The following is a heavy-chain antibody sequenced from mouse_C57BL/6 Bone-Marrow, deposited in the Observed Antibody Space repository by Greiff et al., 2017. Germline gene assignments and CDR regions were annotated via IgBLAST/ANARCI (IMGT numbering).Heavy chain of an antibody. V-gene: IGHV5-9*01. J-gene: IGHJ1*03. CDR2: ISGGGGNT. Sequence: DVQLVESGGGLVKPGGSLKLSCTASGFTFSSYTMSWVRQTPGQRLQWVAAISGGGGNTYYPDSVKGRFTISRDNDKNILYLQMSSLRSEDTALYYCSRQVTTVLATKYFDVWGTGTTVTVSS. D-gene: IGHD1-1*01. CDR1: GFTFSSYT. CDR3: SRQVTTVLATKYFDV.